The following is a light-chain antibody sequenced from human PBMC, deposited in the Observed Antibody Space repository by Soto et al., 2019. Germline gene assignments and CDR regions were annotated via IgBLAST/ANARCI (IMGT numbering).Light chain of an antibody. V-gene: IGKV3-15*01. Sequence: EIVMTQSPATLSVSPGERATLSCRASQSVSSNLAWYQQKPGQAPRLLIYGASTRATGIPARFSGSGSGTEFTLTISSLQSEDFAVYHCQQYNNWPPYTFGQGTKVDIK. CDR1: QSVSSN. J-gene: IGKJ2*01. CDR3: QQYNNWPPYT. CDR2: GAS.